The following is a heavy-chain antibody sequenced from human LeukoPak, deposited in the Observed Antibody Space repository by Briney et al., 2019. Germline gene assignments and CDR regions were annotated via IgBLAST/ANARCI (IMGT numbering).Heavy chain of an antibody. CDR3: ARVHLTILRYYYYYMDV. D-gene: IGHD3-3*01. J-gene: IGHJ6*03. CDR1: GFTFSSYS. V-gene: IGHV3-21*01. Sequence: GGSLRLSCAASGFTFSSYSMNWVRQAPGKGLEWVSSISSSSSYIYYADSVKGRFTISIDNAKNSLYLQMNSLRAEDTAVYYCARVHLTILRYYYYYMDVWGKGTTVTVSS. CDR2: ISSSSSYI.